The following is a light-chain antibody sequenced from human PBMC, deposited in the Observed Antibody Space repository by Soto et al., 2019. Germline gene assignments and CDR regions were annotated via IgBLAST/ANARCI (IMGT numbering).Light chain of an antibody. J-gene: IGKJ1*01. CDR2: GAS. CDR1: QSVSSN. CDR3: QQYNNGGT. V-gene: IGKV3-15*01. Sequence: EIVMTQSPATLSVPPGERATLSCRASQSVSSNLAWYQQKPGQAPRLLIYGASTRATGIPARFSGSGSGTEFTLTISSLQSEDFAVYYCQQYNNGGTFGQGTKVDIK.